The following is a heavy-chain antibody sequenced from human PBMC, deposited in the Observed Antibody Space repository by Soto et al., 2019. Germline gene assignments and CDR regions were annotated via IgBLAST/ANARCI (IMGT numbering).Heavy chain of an antibody. V-gene: IGHV1-8*02. CDR2: MNPGSGKT. D-gene: IGHD3-16*01. CDR1: GYTFINYD. J-gene: IGHJ5*02. Sequence: TCKASGYTFINYDISWVRQATGQGLEWMGWMNPGSGKTGYANKFQGRVTMTRDASTSTAHLELSSLTSEDTAVYYCARMASFGTLNWFDPWGQGTLVTVSS. CDR3: ARMASFGTLNWFDP.